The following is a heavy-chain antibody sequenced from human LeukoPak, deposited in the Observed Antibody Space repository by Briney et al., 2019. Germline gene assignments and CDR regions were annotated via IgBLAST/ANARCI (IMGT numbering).Heavy chain of an antibody. Sequence: SETLSLTCVSYGGSFRGYDWSWIRQPPGKGLEWIGKINHSGRSAYNPSLKSRVVVSIDSSKNQFSLNLTSVTAADTAVYYCARGPRDWLDPWGQGTLVTVSS. CDR2: INHSGRS. J-gene: IGHJ5*02. CDR1: GGSFRGYD. V-gene: IGHV4-34*01. CDR3: ARGPRDWLDP.